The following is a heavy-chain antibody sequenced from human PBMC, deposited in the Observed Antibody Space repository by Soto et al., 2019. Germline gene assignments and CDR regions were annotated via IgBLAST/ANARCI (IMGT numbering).Heavy chain of an antibody. V-gene: IGHV4-59*01. CDR1: GGSISSYY. D-gene: IGHD3-22*01. J-gene: IGHJ5*02. Sequence: KSSETLSLTCTVSGGSISSYYWSWIRQPPGEGLEWIGYMFYSGSTNYNPSLKSRVTISVDTSKNQFSLQLSSVTAADTAVYYGARGGGYPNNWFDPWGQGTLVTVSS. CDR2: MFYSGST. CDR3: ARGGGYPNNWFDP.